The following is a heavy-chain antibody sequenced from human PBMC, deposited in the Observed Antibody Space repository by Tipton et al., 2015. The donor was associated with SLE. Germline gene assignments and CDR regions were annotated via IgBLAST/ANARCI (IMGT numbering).Heavy chain of an antibody. CDR2: IYTSGST. CDR1: GGSISSYY. V-gene: IGHV4-4*08. CDR3: ARGHSSGLDG. D-gene: IGHD3-22*01. Sequence: TLSLTCTVSGGSISSYYWSWIRQPPGKGLEWIAYIYTSGSTTYNPSLKSRIIVSVDTSTNQFSLKLSSVTATDTAVYYCARGHSSGLDGWGKGTTVTVSS. J-gene: IGHJ6*04.